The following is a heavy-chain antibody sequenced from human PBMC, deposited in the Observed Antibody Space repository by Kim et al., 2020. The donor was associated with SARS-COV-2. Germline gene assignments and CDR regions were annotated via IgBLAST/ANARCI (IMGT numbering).Heavy chain of an antibody. Sequence: THTPTLKSRVTISVDTSKSQFSLKLSSVTAADTAVYYWARGLAWGLKIDYWGQGTLVTVSS. J-gene: IGHJ4*02. D-gene: IGHD3-16*01. V-gene: IGHV4-34*01. CDR3: ARGLAWGLKIDY.